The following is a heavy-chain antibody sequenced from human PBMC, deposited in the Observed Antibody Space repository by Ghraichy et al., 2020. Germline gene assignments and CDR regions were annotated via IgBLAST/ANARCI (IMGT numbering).Heavy chain of an antibody. CDR2: IKPNSGDT. Sequence: KGLIKPNSGDTNYAQNFRGRVTMTRDTSISTASMEVSSLRSDDTAVYYGWRDGGYLTGDTWGQGTLVTVSS. V-gene: IGHV1-2*06. D-gene: IGHD7-27*01. CDR3: WRDGGYLTGDT. J-gene: IGHJ5*02.